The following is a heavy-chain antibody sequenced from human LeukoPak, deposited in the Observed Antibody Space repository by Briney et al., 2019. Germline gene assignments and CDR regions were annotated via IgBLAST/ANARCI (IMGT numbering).Heavy chain of an antibody. J-gene: IGHJ5*02. CDR1: GYSISSGYY. V-gene: IGHV4-38-2*02. Sequence: SETLSLTCTVSGYSISSGYYWGWIRQPPGKGLEWIGTIYHTGSTYYNPSLKSRVTISVDTSKNQFSLKLSSVTAADTAVYYCARGPGFGSDPWGQGTLVTVSS. CDR3: ARGPGFGSDP. CDR2: IYHTGST. D-gene: IGHD3-10*01.